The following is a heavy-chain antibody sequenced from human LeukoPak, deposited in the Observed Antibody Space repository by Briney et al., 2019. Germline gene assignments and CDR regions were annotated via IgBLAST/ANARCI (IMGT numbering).Heavy chain of an antibody. Sequence: ASAKVSCKASGYTFTGYYMHWVRQAPGQRLEWMGWINPNSGGTNYAQKFQGRVTMTRDMSTSTVYMELSSLRSEDTAVYYCAREFLHRPDYWGQGTLVTVSS. CDR1: GYTFTGYY. CDR2: INPNSGGT. CDR3: AREFLHRPDY. D-gene: IGHD3-3*01. J-gene: IGHJ4*02. V-gene: IGHV1-2*02.